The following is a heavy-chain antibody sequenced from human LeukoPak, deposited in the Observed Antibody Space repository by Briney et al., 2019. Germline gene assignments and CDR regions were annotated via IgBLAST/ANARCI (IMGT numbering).Heavy chain of an antibody. CDR1: GFTFSSYW. J-gene: IGHJ6*04. D-gene: IGHD3-10*02. CDR3: AELGITMIGGV. Sequence: GGSLRLSCAASGFTFSSYWMSWVRQAPGKGLEWVANIKKDGSENYYVDSVKGRFTISRDNAKNSLYLQMNSLRAEDTAVYYCAELGITMIGGVWGKGTTVTISS. CDR2: IKKDGSEN. V-gene: IGHV3-7*01.